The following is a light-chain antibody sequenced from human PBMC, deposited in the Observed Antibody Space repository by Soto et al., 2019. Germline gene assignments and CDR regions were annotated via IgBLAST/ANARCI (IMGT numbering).Light chain of an antibody. CDR3: QQRLNWPPG. J-gene: IGKJ1*01. Sequence: EIVMTQSPATLSVSPGERATLSCRASQSVSSNLAWYQQKPGQAPRLLIYGASTRATGIPARFSGSGSGTEFTLTISDLEPADFGLYYCQQRLNWPPGFGQGTKVEIK. CDR1: QSVSSN. CDR2: GAS. V-gene: IGKV3-15*01.